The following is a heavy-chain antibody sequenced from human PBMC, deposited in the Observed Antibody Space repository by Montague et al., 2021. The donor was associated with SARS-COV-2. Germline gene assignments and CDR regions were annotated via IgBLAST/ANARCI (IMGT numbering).Heavy chain of an antibody. CDR2: IDDSGTT. Sequence: SETLSLTCSVSGGSLSTYYWSWIRQPPGKGLERIGYIDDSGTTSYNPSLRSRATISLDLSKNQFYLDLNSVTAADTAVYYCARNAYDHYGLDVWGQGTTVTVSS. CDR1: GGSLSTYY. CDR3: ARNAYDHYGLDV. J-gene: IGHJ6*02. V-gene: IGHV4-4*08.